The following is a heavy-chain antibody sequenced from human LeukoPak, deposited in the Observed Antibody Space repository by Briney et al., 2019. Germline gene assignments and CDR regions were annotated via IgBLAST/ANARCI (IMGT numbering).Heavy chain of an antibody. V-gene: IGHV3-30*04. CDR3: ATLQNHIWFGELAAEYNWFDP. Sequence: GGSLRLSCAASGFTFSTYAMNWVRQAPGKGLEWVAVISYDGRQNYYADSVKGRFTISRDNSKNTLYLQMNSLRSEDTAVYYCATLQNHIWFGELAAEYNWFDPWGQGTLVTVSS. CDR1: GFTFSTYA. J-gene: IGHJ5*02. CDR2: ISYDGRQN. D-gene: IGHD3-10*01.